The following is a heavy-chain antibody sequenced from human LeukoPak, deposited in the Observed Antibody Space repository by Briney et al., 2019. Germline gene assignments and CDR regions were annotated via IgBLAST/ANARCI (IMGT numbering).Heavy chain of an antibody. V-gene: IGHV3-23*01. D-gene: IGHD1-26*01. CDR1: GFTFSSYA. J-gene: IGHJ3*02. Sequence: GGSLRLSCAASGFTFSSYAMSWVRQAPGKGLEWVSAISGSGGSTYYADSVKGRFTISRDNSKNTLYLQMNSLRAEDTAVYYCAKDSPELVGAIHDAFDIWGQGTMVTVSS. CDR2: ISGSGGST. CDR3: AKDSPELVGAIHDAFDI.